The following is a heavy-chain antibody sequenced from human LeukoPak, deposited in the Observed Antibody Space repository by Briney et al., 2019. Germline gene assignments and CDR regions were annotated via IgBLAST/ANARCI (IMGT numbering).Heavy chain of an antibody. J-gene: IGHJ4*02. V-gene: IGHV3-15*01. CDR1: GFTFSNAW. CDR3: TTSMVRGVILDY. CDR2: IKSKTDGGTT. D-gene: IGHD3-10*01. Sequence: GGSLRLSCAASGFTFSNAWMSWVRQAPGKGLEWVGRIKSKTDGGTTDYAAPVKGRFTISRDDSKNTLYLQMNSLKTEDTAVYYCTTSMVRGVILDYWGQGTLVTVSS.